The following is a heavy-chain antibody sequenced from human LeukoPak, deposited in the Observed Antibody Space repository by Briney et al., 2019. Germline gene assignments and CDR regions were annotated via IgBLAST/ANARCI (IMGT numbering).Heavy chain of an antibody. CDR3: AIGVYHFDS. CDR2: IKEDGSEK. CDR1: GFTFSNYW. D-gene: IGHD3-3*01. J-gene: IGHJ4*02. V-gene: IGHV3-7*01. Sequence: GGSLRLSCAASGFTFSNYWMSWVRQAPGKGLEWVANIKEDGSEKYYVDSVKGRCTISRDNAKNSLYLQMNSLRAEDTAVYYCAIGVYHFDSWGQGTLVTVSS.